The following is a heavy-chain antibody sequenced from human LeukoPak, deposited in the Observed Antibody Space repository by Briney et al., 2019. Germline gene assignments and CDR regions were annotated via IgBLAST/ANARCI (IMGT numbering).Heavy chain of an antibody. CDR3: SMVRGANFDY. D-gene: IGHD3-10*01. J-gene: IGHJ4*02. CDR2: ISGSGGST. Sequence: PGGSLRLSCAASGFTFSSYAMSWVRQAPGKGLEWVSAISGSGGSTYYADSVKGRFTISRDNSKNTLYLQMNSLRAEDTAVYYCSMVRGANFDYWGQGTLVTVSS. V-gene: IGHV3-23*01. CDR1: GFTFSSYA.